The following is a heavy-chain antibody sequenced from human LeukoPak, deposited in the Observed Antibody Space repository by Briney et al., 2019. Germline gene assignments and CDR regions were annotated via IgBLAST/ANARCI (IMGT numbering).Heavy chain of an antibody. V-gene: IGHV4-39*01. D-gene: IGHD6-6*01. CDR2: IYYSGST. CDR3: ARQIEYSSSYHYFDY. CDR1: GGSISSSSYY. J-gene: IGHJ4*02. Sequence: MTSETLSLTCTVSGGSISSSSYYWGWIRQPPGKGLEWIGSIYYSGSTYYNPSLKSRVTISVDTSKNQFSLKLSSVTAADTAVYYCARQIEYSSSYHYFDYWGQGTLVTVSS.